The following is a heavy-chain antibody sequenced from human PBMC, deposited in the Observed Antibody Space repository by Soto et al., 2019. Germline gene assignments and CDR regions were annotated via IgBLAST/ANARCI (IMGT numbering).Heavy chain of an antibody. J-gene: IGHJ4*02. D-gene: IGHD3-10*01. Sequence: SETLSLTCTVSGGSISSGGYYWSWIRQHPGKGLEWIGYIYYSGSTYYNPSLKSRVTISVDTSKNQFSLKLSSVTAADTAVYYCARVGGFGELFQDYWGQGTLVTVSS. CDR3: ARVGGFGELFQDY. CDR1: GGSISSGGYY. V-gene: IGHV4-31*03. CDR2: IYYSGST.